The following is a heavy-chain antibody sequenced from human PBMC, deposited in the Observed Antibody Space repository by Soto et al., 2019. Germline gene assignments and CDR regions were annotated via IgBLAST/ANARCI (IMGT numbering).Heavy chain of an antibody. Sequence: EVQLVESRGGLVQPGGTLRLSCEAAAFTLSIYWMSWVRQAPGKGLEWVANIKPDGSEKYYVDSVKGRFTISRDNTKNSLYLQMSTLRPEDTAIYYCARDYAFGFDIWGQGTLVTVSS. CDR1: AFTLSIYW. V-gene: IGHV3-7*01. D-gene: IGHD2-2*01. CDR2: IKPDGSEK. J-gene: IGHJ3*02. CDR3: ARDYAFGFDI.